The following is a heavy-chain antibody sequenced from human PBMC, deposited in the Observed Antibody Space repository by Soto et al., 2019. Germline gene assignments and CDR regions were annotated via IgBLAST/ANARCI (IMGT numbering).Heavy chain of an antibody. CDR2: INPSGGST. J-gene: IGHJ6*02. D-gene: IGHD6-19*01. V-gene: IGHV1-46*01. CDR3: ARAVGYYYGMDV. Sequence: GASVKVSCKASGYTFTSYYMHWVRQAPGQGLEWMGIINPSGGSTSYAQKFQGRVTMTRDTSTSTAYMELRSLRSDDTAVYYCARAVGYYYGMDVWGQGTTVTVSS. CDR1: GYTFTSYY.